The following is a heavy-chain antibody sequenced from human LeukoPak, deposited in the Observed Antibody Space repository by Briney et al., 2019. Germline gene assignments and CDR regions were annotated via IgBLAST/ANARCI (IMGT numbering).Heavy chain of an antibody. D-gene: IGHD4-17*01. Sequence: PSETLSLTCTVSGGSISSSSYYWGWIRQPPGKGLEWIGSIYYTGSTFYNPSLKSRVTISLDTSNNRFSLRLSSVTAADTAVYYCARGGYGDYNRGRNAFGIWGQGTMVSVSS. J-gene: IGHJ3*02. CDR1: GGSISSSSYY. CDR2: IYYTGST. CDR3: ARGGYGDYNRGRNAFGI. V-gene: IGHV4-39*07.